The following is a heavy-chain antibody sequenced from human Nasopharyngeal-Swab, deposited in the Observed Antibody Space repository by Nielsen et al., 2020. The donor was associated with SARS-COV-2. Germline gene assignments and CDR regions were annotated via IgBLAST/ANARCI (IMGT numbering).Heavy chain of an antibody. V-gene: IGHV4-30-4*01. CDR3: ARGDIGNGYYYLMSFGAFDI. CDR2: IYYSEST. J-gene: IGHJ3*02. Sequence: RQAPGKGLEWLGYIYYSESTYYNPSLKSRITMSLETSKNQFSLELKSVTAADTAVYYCARGDIGNGYYYLMSFGAFDIWGQGTMVTVSS. D-gene: IGHD3-3*01.